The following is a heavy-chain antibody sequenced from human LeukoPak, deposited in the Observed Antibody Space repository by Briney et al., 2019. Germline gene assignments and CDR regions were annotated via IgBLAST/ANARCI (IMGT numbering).Heavy chain of an antibody. V-gene: IGHV4-30-4*08. J-gene: IGHJ4*02. Sequence: SETLSLTCTVSGGSISSGDYYWSWIRQPPGKGLEWIGYIYYSGSTYYNPSLKSRVTISVDTSKNQFSLKLSSVTAADTAVYYCARVRNDDYGGNRYFDYWGQGTLVTVSS. CDR1: GGSISSGDYY. CDR2: IYYSGST. D-gene: IGHD4-23*01. CDR3: ARVRNDDYGGNRYFDY.